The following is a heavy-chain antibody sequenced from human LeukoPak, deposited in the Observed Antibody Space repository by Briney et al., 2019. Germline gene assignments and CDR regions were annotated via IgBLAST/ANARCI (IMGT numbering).Heavy chain of an antibody. V-gene: IGHV6-1*01. J-gene: IGHJ4*02. CDR3: ARRSPGRGDFDY. CDR1: GDSVSTNVAT. D-gene: IGHD3-10*01. CDR2: TYYRSKWYN. Sequence: SQTLSLTCAISGDSVSTNVATWNWIGQSPSRGLEWLATTYYRSKWYNDFAVSVKSRIAINADTSKNQFSLQLNSMSPEDTAVYYCARRSPGRGDFDYWGPGTLVTVSS.